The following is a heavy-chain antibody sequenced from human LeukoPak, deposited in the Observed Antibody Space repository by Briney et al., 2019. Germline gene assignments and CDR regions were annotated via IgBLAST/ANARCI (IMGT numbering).Heavy chain of an antibody. CDR2: IVVGSGNT. V-gene: IGHV1-58*02. D-gene: IGHD4-17*01. CDR3: AADRYGDYGDAFDI. J-gene: IGHJ3*02. Sequence: SVKVSCKASGFTFTSSAMQWVRQARGQRLEWIGWIVVGSGNTNYAQKFQERVTITRDMSTSSAYMELSSLRSEDTAVYYCAADRYGDYGDAFDIWGQGTMVTVSS. CDR1: GFTFTSSA.